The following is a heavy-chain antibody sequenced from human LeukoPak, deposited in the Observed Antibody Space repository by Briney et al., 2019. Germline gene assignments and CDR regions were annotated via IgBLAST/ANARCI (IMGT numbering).Heavy chain of an antibody. D-gene: IGHD5-18*01. V-gene: IGHV3-30*18. CDR3: AKEEYSYGANGHDGLTF. Sequence: QPGTSLRLSCPASVFSFSIYGMHWVRQAPGKGLEWVAVISYDGSSEDYADSVKGRFTISRDNSKNTLYLEMNSLRSEDTAVYYCAKEEYSYGANGHDGLTFWGQGTVVTVS. CDR1: VFSFSIYG. CDR2: ISYDGSSE. J-gene: IGHJ3*01.